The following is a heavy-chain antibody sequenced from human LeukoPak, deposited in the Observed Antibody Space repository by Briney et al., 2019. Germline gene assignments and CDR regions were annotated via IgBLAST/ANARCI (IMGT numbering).Heavy chain of an antibody. CDR3: AREAATETDAFDI. D-gene: IGHD2-15*01. CDR2: IKQDGSEK. CDR1: GFTFSSYW. Sequence: GGSLRLSCAASGFTFSSYWMSWVRQAPGKGLEWVANIKQDGSEKYYVDSVEGRFTISRDNAKNSLYLQMNSLRAEDTAVYYCAREAATETDAFDIWGQGTLVTVSS. V-gene: IGHV3-7*01. J-gene: IGHJ3*02.